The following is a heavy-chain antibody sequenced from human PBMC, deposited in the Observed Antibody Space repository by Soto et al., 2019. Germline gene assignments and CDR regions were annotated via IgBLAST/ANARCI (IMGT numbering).Heavy chain of an antibody. D-gene: IGHD2-21*01. CDR3: TTENVVVIATRF. Sequence: GGSLRLSCVVSGFTFSTAWMSWVRQAPGKGLDWVGRIKGKTDGGTTDYAAPVKGRFTISTDDSKNTVYLQMDSLKTEDTAVYYCTTENVVVIATRFWGQGTLVTVSS. J-gene: IGHJ4*02. CDR1: GFTFSTAW. CDR2: IKGKTDGGTT. V-gene: IGHV3-15*01.